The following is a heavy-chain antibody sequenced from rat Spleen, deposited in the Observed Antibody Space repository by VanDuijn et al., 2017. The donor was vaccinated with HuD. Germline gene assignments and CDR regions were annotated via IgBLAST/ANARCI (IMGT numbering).Heavy chain of an antibody. CDR3: TREETLYWYFDF. V-gene: IGHV5-20*01. D-gene: IGHD3-4*01. CDR1: GFTFSDYY. CDR2: ISYDGGST. J-gene: IGHJ1*01. Sequence: EVQLVESGGDLVQPGRSVRLSCAASGFTFSDYYMAWVRQAPTKGLEWVASISYDGGSTYYRDSVKGRFTISRDNAKSTLYLQMNSLRSEDTATYYCTREETLYWYFDFWGPGTMVTVSS.